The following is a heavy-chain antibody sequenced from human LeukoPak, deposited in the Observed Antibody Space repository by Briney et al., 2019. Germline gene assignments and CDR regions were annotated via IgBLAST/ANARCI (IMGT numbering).Heavy chain of an antibody. D-gene: IGHD5-18*01. CDR2: INRHGRT. CDR1: GGSFSAYY. V-gene: IGHV4-34*01. Sequence: SETLSLTCAVYGGSFSAYYWSWIRQPPGKGLEWIGEINRHGRTKYSSSLKSRVSISVDTSKNQFSLTLASLTAADTAVYYCARGGATPMVCRYWGQRTLVTVSS. CDR3: ARGGATPMVCRY. J-gene: IGHJ4*02.